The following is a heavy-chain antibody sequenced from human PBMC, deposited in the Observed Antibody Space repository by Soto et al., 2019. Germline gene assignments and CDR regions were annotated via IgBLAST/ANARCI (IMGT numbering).Heavy chain of an antibody. V-gene: IGHV1-69*01. J-gene: IGHJ4*02. D-gene: IGHD5-12*01. Sequence: QVQLVQSGAEVKKPGSSVKVSCKASGDSFSNFVISWVRQAPGQGLEWMGGIIPNFGTTNYAQKFQGKVTITADETMRTAYLELSGLTSEDTSVYYCARDLGGEATIRYWGQGTLVTVSS. CDR1: GDSFSNFV. CDR2: IIPNFGTT. CDR3: ARDLGGEATIRY.